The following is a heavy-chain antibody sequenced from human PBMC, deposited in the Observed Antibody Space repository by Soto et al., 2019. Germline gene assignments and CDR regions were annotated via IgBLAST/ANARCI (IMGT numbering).Heavy chain of an antibody. CDR3: ARRKERSGPHYFDY. J-gene: IGHJ4*02. V-gene: IGHV1-8*01. CDR1: GYTFTSYD. CDR2: MNPNSGNT. D-gene: IGHD6-25*01. Sequence: ASVKVSCKASGYTFTSYDINWVRQATGQGLEWMGWMNPNSGNTGYAQKFQGRVTMTRNTSISTAYMELSSLRSEDTAVYYCARRKERSGPHYFDYWGQGSQVTSPQ.